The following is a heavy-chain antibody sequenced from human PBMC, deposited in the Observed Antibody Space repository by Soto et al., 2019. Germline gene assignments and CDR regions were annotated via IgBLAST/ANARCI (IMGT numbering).Heavy chain of an antibody. D-gene: IGHD3-22*01. V-gene: IGHV3-23*01. CDR2: ISGSGVST. CDR3: AKSPGMYYYDSSGYYHYDY. Sequence: EVQLLESGGGLEQPGGSLRLSCAASGFTFSSYAMGWVRQAPGTGLEWVSAISGSGVSTYYADSVMGRFTISRDNSKNALYLQMNSLRAEDTAVHYCAKSPGMYYYDSSGYYHYDYWGQGTLVTVSS. CDR1: GFTFSSYA. J-gene: IGHJ4*02.